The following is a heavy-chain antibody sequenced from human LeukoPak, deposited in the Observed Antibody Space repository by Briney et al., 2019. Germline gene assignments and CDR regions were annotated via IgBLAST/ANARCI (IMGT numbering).Heavy chain of an antibody. CDR2: INPKSGGT. V-gene: IGHV1-2*02. Sequence: GASVKVSCKSSGYXFIGYYMHWVRQAPGQGLEWMGWINPKSGGTNYAQKFQGRVSLTRDTSISTAYMELSRLRSDDTAVYYCARDGQGTGKTFDYWGQGTLVTVSS. CDR1: GYXFIGYY. J-gene: IGHJ4*02. D-gene: IGHD1-1*01. CDR3: ARDGQGTGKTFDY.